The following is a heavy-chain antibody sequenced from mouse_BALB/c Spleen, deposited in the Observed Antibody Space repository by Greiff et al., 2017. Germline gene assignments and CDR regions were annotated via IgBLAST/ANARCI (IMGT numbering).Heavy chain of an antibody. CDR1: GFNIKDTY. CDR2: IDPANGNT. CDR3: ARGDDYDVAY. V-gene: IGHV14-3*02. J-gene: IGHJ3*01. D-gene: IGHD2-4*01. Sequence: VQLKESGAELVKPGASVKLSCTASGFNIKDTYMHWVKQRPEQGLEWIGRIDPANGNTKYDPKFQGKATITADTSSNTAYLQLSSLTSEDTAVYYCARGDDYDVAYWGQGTLVTVSA.